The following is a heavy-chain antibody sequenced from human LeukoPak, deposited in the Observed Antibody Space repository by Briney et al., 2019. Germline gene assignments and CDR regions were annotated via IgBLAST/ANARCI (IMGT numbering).Heavy chain of an antibody. D-gene: IGHD3-3*01. Sequence: AASVKVSCKASGGTFSSYAISWVRQAPGQGLEWMGGTIPILGIANYAQKFQGRVTITADESTSTAYMELSSLRSEDTAVYYCARAADYDFWSGYSPDYYYYYMDVWGKGTTVTVSS. V-gene: IGHV1-69*10. CDR3: ARAADYDFWSGYSPDYYYYYMDV. CDR2: TIPILGIA. J-gene: IGHJ6*03. CDR1: GGTFSSYA.